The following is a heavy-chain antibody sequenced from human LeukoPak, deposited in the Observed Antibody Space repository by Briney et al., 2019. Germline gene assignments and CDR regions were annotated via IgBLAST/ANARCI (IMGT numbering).Heavy chain of an antibody. CDR3: ARGHYYYGLHV. V-gene: IGHV1-2*02. Sequence: ASVRVSCKASGYTFTDYYVHWVRQAPGQGLEGMGWINPNSGGTNCAQEFQGRVTMTGDTSISTAYMELSRLRSDDTAVYYCARGHYYYGLHVWGQGTTVTVSS. CDR1: GYTFTDYY. J-gene: IGHJ6*02. CDR2: INPNSGGT.